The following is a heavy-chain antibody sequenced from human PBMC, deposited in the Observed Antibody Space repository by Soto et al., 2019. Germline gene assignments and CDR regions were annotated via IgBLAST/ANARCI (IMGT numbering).Heavy chain of an antibody. CDR3: ARASYYSLFDY. D-gene: IGHD1-26*01. V-gene: IGHV4-61*05. CDR2: IYYSGST. Sequence: PSATLSLTCTVSGGSISSSSYYWGWIRQPPGKGLEWIGYIYYSGSTNYTPSLKSRVTISVDTSKNQFSLKLSSVTAADTAVYYCARASYYSLFDYWGQGTLVTVSS. CDR1: GGSISSSSYY. J-gene: IGHJ4*02.